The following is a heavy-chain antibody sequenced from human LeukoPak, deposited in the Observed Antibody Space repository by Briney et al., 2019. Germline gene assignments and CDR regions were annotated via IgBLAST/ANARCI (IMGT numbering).Heavy chain of an antibody. V-gene: IGHV1-18*01. CDR1: GYTFSSYG. CDR3: ARDVGDIVTIPAAISVP. D-gene: IGHD2-2*01. Sequence: ASVKVSCKASGYTFSSYGISWVRQATGQGLEWMGWISAYNRNTNYAQMVRGRVTMTTDTSTSTAYMEVRSLGSDDTAMYYCARDVGDIVTIPAAISVPWGQGTLVTVSS. J-gene: IGHJ5*02. CDR2: ISAYNRNT.